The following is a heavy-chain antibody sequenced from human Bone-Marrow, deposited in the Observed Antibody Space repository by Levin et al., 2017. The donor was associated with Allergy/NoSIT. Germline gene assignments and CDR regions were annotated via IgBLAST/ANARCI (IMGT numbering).Heavy chain of an antibody. CDR2: MYPNSDNA. CDR3: ARGELGSGYLFDY. Sequence: ASVKVSCKTSGYTFTSFDINWVRQATGQGLEWMGWMYPNSDNAGYAQKFQGRVTMTRNTSISTAYMELSRLRSEDTAIYYCARGELGSGYLFDYWGQGTLVTVSS. D-gene: IGHD5-12*01. J-gene: IGHJ4*02. CDR1: GYTFTSFD. V-gene: IGHV1-8*01.